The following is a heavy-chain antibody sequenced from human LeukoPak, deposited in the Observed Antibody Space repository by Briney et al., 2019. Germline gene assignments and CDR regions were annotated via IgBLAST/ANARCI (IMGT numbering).Heavy chain of an antibody. CDR2: IYHSGST. D-gene: IGHD2-21*02. V-gene: IGHV4-30-2*01. CDR1: GGSISRGGCS. Sequence: SQTLSLTCGVSGGSISRGGCSWSWSRQPPGKGLEGSGYIYHSGSTYYNPYLKSRVTISVDRSKNQFSLKLSSVTAADTAVYYCASGTECGGDCYSLWGQGTLVTVSS. J-gene: IGHJ4*02. CDR3: ASGTECGGDCYSL.